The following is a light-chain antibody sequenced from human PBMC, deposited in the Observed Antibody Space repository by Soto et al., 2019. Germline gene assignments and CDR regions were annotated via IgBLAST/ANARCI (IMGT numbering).Light chain of an antibody. Sequence: EIVRTQSPATLSVSPGERATLSCRASQSLSSRNLAWYQQKPGQAPRLLIYGASTRATGIPARFSGSGSGTEFTLTISSLQSEDFAVYYCQQYNNWPLTFGQGTKVDI. CDR1: QSLSSRN. V-gene: IGKV3-15*01. CDR3: QQYNNWPLT. CDR2: GAS. J-gene: IGKJ1*01.